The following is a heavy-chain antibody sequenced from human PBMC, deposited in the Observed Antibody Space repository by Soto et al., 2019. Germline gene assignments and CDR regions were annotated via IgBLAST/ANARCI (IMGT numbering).Heavy chain of an antibody. CDR3: ARTGLQTVPATSYDYGLDV. V-gene: IGHV3-33*01. CDR2: IWHDGTNK. D-gene: IGHD1-1*01. Sequence: QVQLVESGGGVVQPGTSLRLSCEASGFTFNSFGMHWVRQAPGKGLEWVAMIWHDGTNKYYEDSVKGRFTISRDNSKDTLYLQMNNLRAEATAVYYCARTGLQTVPATSYDYGLDVWGHGTPVTVSS. J-gene: IGHJ6*02. CDR1: GFTFNSFG.